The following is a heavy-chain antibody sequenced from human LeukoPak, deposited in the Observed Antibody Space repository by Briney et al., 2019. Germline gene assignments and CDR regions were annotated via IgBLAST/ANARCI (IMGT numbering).Heavy chain of an antibody. CDR1: GFTFSDYY. Sequence: GSLRLSCAASGFTFSDYYMSWIRQVPGKGLEWVSYISSSGSTIYYADSVKGRFTISRDNAKNSLYLQMNSLRAEDTAVYYCARDSVLYDSSGYYYILDYWGQGTLVTVSS. V-gene: IGHV3-11*04. J-gene: IGHJ4*02. CDR3: ARDSVLYDSSGYYYILDY. D-gene: IGHD3-22*01. CDR2: ISSSGSTI.